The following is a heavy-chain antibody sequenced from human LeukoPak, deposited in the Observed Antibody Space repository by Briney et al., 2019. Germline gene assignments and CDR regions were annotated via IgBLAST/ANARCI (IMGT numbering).Heavy chain of an antibody. V-gene: IGHV3-23*01. CDR1: GFTFSSYA. D-gene: IGHD3-10*01. CDR2: IGSGSGGTT. J-gene: IGHJ6*02. Sequence: GGPLRLSCAASGFTFSSYAMSWVRQAPGKGLEWVSAIGSGSGGTTIYADSVKGRFTISRDNSKNTLYLQTSSLRGEDTAVYYCAKNYESGRGVPYGMDVWGQGTTVTVSS. CDR3: AKNYESGRGVPYGMDV.